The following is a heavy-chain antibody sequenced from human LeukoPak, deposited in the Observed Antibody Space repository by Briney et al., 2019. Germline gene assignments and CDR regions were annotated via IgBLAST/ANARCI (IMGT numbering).Heavy chain of an antibody. CDR3: AKDDPDY. Sequence: GGSLRLSCAASGFTFSSYGMHWVRQAPGKGLEWVAVISYDGSNKYYGDSVKGRFTISRDNSKNTLYLQMNSLRAEDTAVYYCAKDDPDYWGQGTLVTVSS. CDR2: ISYDGSNK. J-gene: IGHJ4*02. V-gene: IGHV3-30*18. CDR1: GFTFSSYG.